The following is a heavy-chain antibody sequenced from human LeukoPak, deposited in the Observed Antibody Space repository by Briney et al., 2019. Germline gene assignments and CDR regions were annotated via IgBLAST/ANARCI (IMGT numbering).Heavy chain of an antibody. V-gene: IGHV4-34*01. CDR1: GGSFSGYF. Sequence: PSQTLSLTCAVYGGSFSGYFRSWIRQPPGKGLEWIGEINHSGSTNYNPSLKSRVSISVDTSKSQFSLKLSSVTAADTAVYYCARGSIAAAGNNWFDPWGQGTLVTVSS. D-gene: IGHD6-13*01. CDR2: INHSGST. J-gene: IGHJ5*02. CDR3: ARGSIAAAGNNWFDP.